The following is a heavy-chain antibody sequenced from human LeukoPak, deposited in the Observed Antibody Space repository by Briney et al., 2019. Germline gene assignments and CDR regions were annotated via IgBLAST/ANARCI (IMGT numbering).Heavy chain of an antibody. J-gene: IGHJ6*03. V-gene: IGHV4-59*01. CDR3: ARRKGDTAMAYYYYYMDV. CDR2: IYYSGST. CDR1: GGSISSYY. Sequence: SETLSLTCTVSGGSISSYYWSWIRQPPGKGPEWIGYIYYSGSTNYNPSLKSRVTISVDTSKNQFSLKLSSVTAADTAVYYCARRKGDTAMAYYYYYMDVWGKGTTVTVSS. D-gene: IGHD5-18*01.